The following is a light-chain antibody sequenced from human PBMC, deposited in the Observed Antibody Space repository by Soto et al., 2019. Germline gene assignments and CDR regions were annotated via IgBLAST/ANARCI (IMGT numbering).Light chain of an antibody. Sequence: QAVVTQPPSVSGAPGQRVTISCTGSSSNVGAGYEVHWYQQLPGTAPKLLIYGNSNRPSGVPDRFSGSKSGTSVSLAIAGLQAEDEADYYCQSYDNSLSGVVFGGGTKVTVL. V-gene: IGLV1-40*01. CDR3: QSYDNSLSGVV. J-gene: IGLJ2*01. CDR1: SSNVGAGYE. CDR2: GNS.